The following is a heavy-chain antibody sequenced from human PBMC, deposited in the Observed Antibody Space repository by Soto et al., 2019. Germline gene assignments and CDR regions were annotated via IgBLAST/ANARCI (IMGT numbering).Heavy chain of an antibody. CDR3: ARDQRRIYYYYGMDV. J-gene: IGHJ6*02. CDR2: IYYSGRT. CDR1: GGSISSGGYY. Sequence: QVQLQESGPGLVKPSQTLSLTCTVSGGSISSGGYYWSWIRQHPGKGLEWIGYIYYSGRTYYNPSLKSRVTISVDTSKNQFALKLSSVTAADTAVYYCARDQRRIYYYYGMDVWGQGTTVTVSS. V-gene: IGHV4-31*03.